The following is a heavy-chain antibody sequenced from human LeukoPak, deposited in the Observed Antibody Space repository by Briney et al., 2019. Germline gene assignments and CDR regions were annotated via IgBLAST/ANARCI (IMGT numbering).Heavy chain of an antibody. CDR1: GESFSGYF. V-gene: IGHV4-34*01. Sequence: SETLSLTCAVYGESFSGYFWTWIRQPPGKGLEWIGEINHSGIINYNPFLKSRVTISVDTSKNQFSLKLSSVTAADTAVYYCARDLPGGYYYYGMDVWGQGTTVTVSS. CDR3: ARDLPGGYYYYGMDV. CDR2: INHSGII. D-gene: IGHD3-10*01. J-gene: IGHJ6*02.